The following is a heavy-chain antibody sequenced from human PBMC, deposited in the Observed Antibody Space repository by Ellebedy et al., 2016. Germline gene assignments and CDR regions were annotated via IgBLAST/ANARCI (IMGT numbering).Heavy chain of an antibody. J-gene: IGHJ2*01. CDR3: ARTQGGGYDYWYLHL. CDR2: IYHSGST. D-gene: IGHD5-12*01. CDR1: GGSISSNNW. V-gene: IGHV4-4*02. Sequence: SETLSLTCAVSGGSISSNNWWSWVRQSPGKGLEWIGEIYHSGSTNYNPSLKSRLTILVDKSNNQFSLALSSVTAADPAVYYCARTQGGGYDYWYLHLWGRGTLVTVSS.